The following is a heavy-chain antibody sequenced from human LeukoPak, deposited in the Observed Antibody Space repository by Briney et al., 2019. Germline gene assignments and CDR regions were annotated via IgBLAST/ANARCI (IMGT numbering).Heavy chain of an antibody. J-gene: IGHJ4*02. CDR3: ARHLMGSYGLRY. CDR1: GVSISSYY. Sequence: SETLSLTCTVSGVSISSYYWSWIRQPPGKGLEWVGYIYYSGSTNYNPSLKSRVTISVDPSKNQFSLKLSSVTAADTAVYYCARHLMGSYGLRYWGQGTLVTVSS. CDR2: IYYSGST. V-gene: IGHV4-59*08. D-gene: IGHD5-18*01.